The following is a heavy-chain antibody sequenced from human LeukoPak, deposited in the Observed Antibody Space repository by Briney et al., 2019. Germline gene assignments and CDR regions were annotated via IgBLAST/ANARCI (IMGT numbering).Heavy chain of an antibody. Sequence: SETLSLTCTVSGGSISNYYWNWIRQPPGKGLEWIGYIYYSGSTNDNPSLKSRVTISVDTSKNQFSLKLSSVTAADTAVYYCARAGYSSSWYRDNWFDPWGQGTLVTVSS. CDR1: GGSISNYY. V-gene: IGHV4-59*01. D-gene: IGHD6-13*01. J-gene: IGHJ5*02. CDR3: ARAGYSSSWYRDNWFDP. CDR2: IYYSGST.